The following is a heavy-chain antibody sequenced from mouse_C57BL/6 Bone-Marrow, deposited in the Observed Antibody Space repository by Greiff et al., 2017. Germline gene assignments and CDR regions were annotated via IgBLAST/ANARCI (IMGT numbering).Heavy chain of an antibody. CDR3: ARAYGYGYYAMDY. V-gene: IGHV2-9-1*01. Sequence: VKLVESGPGLVAHSQSLSITCTVSGFSLTSYAISWVRQPPGKGLEWLGVIWTGGGRNYNSALKSRMSISKDNSKSQVFLKMNSLQTDDTARYYGARAYGYGYYAMDYWGQGTSVTVSS. CDR1: GFSLTSYA. D-gene: IGHD2-2*01. J-gene: IGHJ4*01. CDR2: IWTGGGR.